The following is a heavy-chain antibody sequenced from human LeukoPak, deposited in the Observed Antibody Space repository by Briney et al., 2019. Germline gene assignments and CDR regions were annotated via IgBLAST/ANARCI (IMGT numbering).Heavy chain of an antibody. V-gene: IGHV3-66*01. CDR2: INSGGDT. Sequence: GGSLRLSCAASGFTFNSYGIHWVRQAPGKRLEWVSLINSGGDTHSADSVKGRFTISRDNSKNTLYLQMNSLRVEDTAVYYCARGDGFMIRDWGQGTLVTVSS. CDR3: ARGDGFMIRD. CDR1: GFTFNSYG. D-gene: IGHD3-10*01. J-gene: IGHJ4*02.